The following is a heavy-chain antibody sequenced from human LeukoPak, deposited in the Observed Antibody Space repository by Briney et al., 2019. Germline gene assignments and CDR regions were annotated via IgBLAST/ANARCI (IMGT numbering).Heavy chain of an antibody. CDR3: ARGASGSSLSGFDI. Sequence: SETLSLTCTVSGGSISNYYWNWIRQPAGKGLQWLGHISTSGSTNYSPSLKSRVTMSIDTSKNQFSLNLSSVTAADTAVYYCARGASGSSLSGFDIWGQGTMVTVSS. D-gene: IGHD1-26*01. CDR1: GGSISNYY. CDR2: ISTSGST. J-gene: IGHJ3*02. V-gene: IGHV4-4*07.